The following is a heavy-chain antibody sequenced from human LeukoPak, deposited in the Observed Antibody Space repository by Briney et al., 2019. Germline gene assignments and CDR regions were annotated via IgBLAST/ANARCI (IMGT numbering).Heavy chain of an antibody. CDR1: GFTFSDYY. CDR2: ISSSGSTI. J-gene: IGHJ6*03. D-gene: IGHD2-15*01. V-gene: IGHV3-11*01. CDR3: ARPEVVAGTYYYYYYMDV. Sequence: GGSLRLSCAASGFTFSDYYMSWIRQAPGKGLEWVSYISSSGSTIYYADSVRGRFTISRDNAKNSLYLQMDSLRAEDTAVYFCARPEVVAGTYYYYYYMDVWGKGTTVTVSS.